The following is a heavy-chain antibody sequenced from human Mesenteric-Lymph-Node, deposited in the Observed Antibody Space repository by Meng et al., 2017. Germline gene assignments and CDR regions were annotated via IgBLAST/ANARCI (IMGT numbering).Heavy chain of an antibody. J-gene: IGHJ4*02. V-gene: IGHV4-4*02. CDR2: IYHSGST. D-gene: IGHD2-2*01. CDR1: GASISSGNW. Sequence: QVQLQQWGAGLLKPSETLSLTCVVSGASISSGNWWNWLRQPPGKGLEWIGDIYHSGSTNYNPSLKSRVTISVDKSKNQFSLKLSSVTAADTAMYYCARGGGCSSSSCDLDYWGQGVLVTVSS. CDR3: ARGGGCSSSSCDLDY.